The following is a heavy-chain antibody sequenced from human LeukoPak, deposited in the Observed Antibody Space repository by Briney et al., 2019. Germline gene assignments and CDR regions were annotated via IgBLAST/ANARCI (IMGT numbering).Heavy chain of an antibody. CDR3: AKEGEN. CDR1: GFTFSSYG. V-gene: IGHV3-74*01. Sequence: PGRSLRLSCAASGFTFSSYGMHWVRQAPGKGLVWVSRINPDDGSTSYADSVKGRFTISRDNSKNTLYLQMNSLRAEDTAVYYCAKEGENWGQGTLVTVSS. D-gene: IGHD2-21*01. J-gene: IGHJ4*02. CDR2: INPDDGST.